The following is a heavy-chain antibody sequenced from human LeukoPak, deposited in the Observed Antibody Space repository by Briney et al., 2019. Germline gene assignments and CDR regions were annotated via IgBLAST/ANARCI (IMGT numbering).Heavy chain of an antibody. CDR1: GFTFSSYG. Sequence: GGSLRLSCAASGFTFSSYGMHWVRQAPGKGLEWVAFIRYDGSKKYYADSVKGRFTISRDNAKNSLYLQMNSLRAEDTAVYYCARGGSYGDYMDVWGKGTTVTISS. J-gene: IGHJ6*03. V-gene: IGHV3-30*02. CDR2: IRYDGSKK. CDR3: ARGGSYGDYMDV. D-gene: IGHD1-26*01.